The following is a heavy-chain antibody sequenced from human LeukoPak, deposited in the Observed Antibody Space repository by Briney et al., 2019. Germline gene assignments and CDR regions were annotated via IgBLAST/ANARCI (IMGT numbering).Heavy chain of an antibody. Sequence: PSETLSLTCTVSGGSISSVSHYWGWIRQPPGKGLEWIGSINYSGNIYYTPSLKSRVTISVDTSKNQFSLKLSSVTAADTAVYYCARLVATHYYFDYWGQGTLVTVSS. CDR3: ARLVATHYYFDY. J-gene: IGHJ4*02. D-gene: IGHD5-12*01. CDR1: GGSISSVSHY. V-gene: IGHV4-39*07. CDR2: INYSGNI.